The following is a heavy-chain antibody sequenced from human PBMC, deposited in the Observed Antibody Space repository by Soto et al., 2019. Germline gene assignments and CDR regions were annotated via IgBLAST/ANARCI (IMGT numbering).Heavy chain of an antibody. CDR1: GYTFNTYF. J-gene: IGHJ4*02. V-gene: IGHV1-18*01. CDR3: ARDTGNSFDY. CDR2: ISPHNGNT. Sequence: HVQLVQSGGELKKPGASVKVSCKTSGYTFNTYFITWVRQAPGQGLEWMGWISPHNGNTNYAEKFQGRVTMNADTITKTAYMELRNLRIDDTAVYYCARDTGNSFDYWGQGTPVTVSS.